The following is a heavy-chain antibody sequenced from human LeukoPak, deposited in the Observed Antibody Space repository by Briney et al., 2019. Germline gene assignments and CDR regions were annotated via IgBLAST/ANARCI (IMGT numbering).Heavy chain of an antibody. D-gene: IGHD6-19*01. V-gene: IGHV1-2*06. J-gene: IGHJ4*02. CDR2: INPNSGGT. CDR1: GYTFTGYY. Sequence: ASVKVSCKASGYTFTGYYVHWVRQAPGQGLEWMGRINPNSGGTNYAQKFQGRVTMTRDTSISTVYMELSSLRSEDTALFYCARGGSLAAAPHRYYFDYWGQGTPVTVSS. CDR3: ARGGSLAAAPHRYYFDY.